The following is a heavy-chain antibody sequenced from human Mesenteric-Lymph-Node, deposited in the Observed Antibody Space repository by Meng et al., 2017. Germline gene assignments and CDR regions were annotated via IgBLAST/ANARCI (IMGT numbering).Heavy chain of an antibody. J-gene: IGHJ4*02. CDR3: ASTKRRDGYNLAY. V-gene: IGHV1-18*01. CDR2: ISAYNGNT. Sequence: ASVKVSCKPSGNTFSSYTLNWVRQAPGQGLEWMGWISAYNGNTNYAQKLQGRVTMTRDTSTSTVYMELSSLRSEDTAVYYCASTKRRDGYNLAYWGQGTLVTVSS. D-gene: IGHD5-24*01. CDR1: GNTFSSYT.